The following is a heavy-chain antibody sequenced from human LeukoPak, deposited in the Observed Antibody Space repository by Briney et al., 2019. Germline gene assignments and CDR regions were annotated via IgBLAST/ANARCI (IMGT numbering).Heavy chain of an antibody. V-gene: IGHV4-59*01. J-gene: IGHJ2*01. CDR3: ARTRMTTVTTAWYFDL. D-gene: IGHD4-17*01. CDR1: GGSISSYY. CDR2: IYYSGST. Sequence: SETLSLTCTVSGGSISSYYWSWIRQPPGKGLEWIGYIYYSGSTNYNPSLKSRVTISVDTSKNQFSLKLSSVTAADTAVYYCARTRMTTVTTAWYFDLWGRGTLVTVSS.